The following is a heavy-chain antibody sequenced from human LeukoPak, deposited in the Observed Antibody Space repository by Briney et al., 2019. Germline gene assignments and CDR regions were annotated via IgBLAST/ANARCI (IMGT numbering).Heavy chain of an antibody. Sequence: GESLMISCQGSGYSFTSYWISWVRQLPGKGLEWMGRIDPSDSYTNYSPSFQGHVTISADKSISTAYLQWSSLKASDTAMYYCATTTTTSYYYGSGSYLPTDYWGQGTLVTVSS. CDR2: IDPSDSYT. D-gene: IGHD3-10*01. CDR1: GYSFTSYW. V-gene: IGHV5-10-1*01. J-gene: IGHJ4*02. CDR3: ATTTTTSYYYGSGSYLPTDY.